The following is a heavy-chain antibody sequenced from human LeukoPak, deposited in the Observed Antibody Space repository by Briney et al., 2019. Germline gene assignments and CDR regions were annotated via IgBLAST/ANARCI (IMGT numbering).Heavy chain of an antibody. CDR1: GYSFTSYW. CDR3: ARYSGSYRAVEY. Sequence: GEPLKMSCKDSGYSFTSYWIGWVRQMPGKGLEWMGIIYPGDSDTRYSPSFQGQVTISADKSISTAHLQWSSLKASDTAMYYCARYSGSYRAVEYWGQGTLVTVSS. D-gene: IGHD1-26*01. J-gene: IGHJ4*02. V-gene: IGHV5-51*01. CDR2: IYPGDSDT.